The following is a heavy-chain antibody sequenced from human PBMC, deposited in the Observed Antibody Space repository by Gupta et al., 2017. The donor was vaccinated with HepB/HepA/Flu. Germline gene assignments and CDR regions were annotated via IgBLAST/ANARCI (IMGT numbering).Heavy chain of an antibody. CDR1: GFTFSSYW. Sequence: EVQLVESGGGLVQPGGSLRLSCAASGFTFSSYWMSWVRQAPGKGLEWVANIKQDGSEKYYVDSVKGRFTISRDNAKNSLYLQMNSLRAEDTAVYYCARSHYSNYGYYMDVWGKGTTVTVSS. CDR3: ARSHYSNYGYYMDV. CDR2: IKQDGSEK. J-gene: IGHJ6*03. V-gene: IGHV3-7*01. D-gene: IGHD4-4*01.